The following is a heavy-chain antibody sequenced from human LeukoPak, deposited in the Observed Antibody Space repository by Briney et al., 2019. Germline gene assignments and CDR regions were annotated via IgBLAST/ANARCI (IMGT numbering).Heavy chain of an antibody. D-gene: IGHD3-9*01. Sequence: SQTLSLTCAISGDSVSSNNGAWNWIRQSPSRGLEWLGRTYYRSKWYNDYAESLVSRITISPVTSKNQFSLQLYSVTPEDTAVYYCARDVGTTGWHTFDYWGQGTLVTVSS. CDR3: ARDVGTTGWHTFDY. V-gene: IGHV6-1*01. J-gene: IGHJ4*02. CDR1: GDSVSSNNGA. CDR2: TYYRSKWYN.